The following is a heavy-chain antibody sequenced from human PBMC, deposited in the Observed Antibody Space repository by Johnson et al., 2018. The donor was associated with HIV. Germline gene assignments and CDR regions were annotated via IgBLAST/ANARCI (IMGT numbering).Heavy chain of an antibody. D-gene: IGHD2-21*02. J-gene: IGHJ3*02. CDR1: GFTFSSYA. V-gene: IGHV3-30-3*01. CDR2: ISYDGSNK. Sequence: QVQLVESGGGVVQPGRSLRLSCAASGFTFSSYAMHWVRQAPGKGLEWVAVISYDGSNKYYADSVKGRFTISRDNSKNTLDLQMNSLRAEDTAVYYCARDPGIVVVTAMTGDAFDIWGQGTMVTVSS. CDR3: ARDPGIVVVTAMTGDAFDI.